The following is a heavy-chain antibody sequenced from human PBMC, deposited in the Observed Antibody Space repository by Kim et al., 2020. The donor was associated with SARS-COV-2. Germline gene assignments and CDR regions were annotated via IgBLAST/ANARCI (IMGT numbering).Heavy chain of an antibody. V-gene: IGHV1-69*01. D-gene: IGHD4-4*01. Sequence: QKFQGRVKITAEESTSTAYMGLSSLRSEDTAVYYCARDIIGRDGYSYFDYWGQGTLVTVSS. CDR3: ARDIIGRDGYSYFDY. J-gene: IGHJ4*02.